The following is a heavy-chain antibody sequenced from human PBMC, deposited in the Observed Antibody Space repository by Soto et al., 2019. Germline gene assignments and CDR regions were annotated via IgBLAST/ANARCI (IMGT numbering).Heavy chain of an antibody. V-gene: IGHV1-69*13. CDR2: IIPIFGTA. CDR1: GGTFSSYA. D-gene: IGHD3-22*01. J-gene: IGHJ1*01. Sequence: SVKVSCKASGGTFSSYAISWVRQAPGQGLEWMGGIIPIFGTANYAQKFQGRVTITADESTSTAYMELSSLRSEDTAVYYCARESKANSYDRSGYYRAEYFQHWGQGTLVTVSS. CDR3: ARESKANSYDRSGYYRAEYFQH.